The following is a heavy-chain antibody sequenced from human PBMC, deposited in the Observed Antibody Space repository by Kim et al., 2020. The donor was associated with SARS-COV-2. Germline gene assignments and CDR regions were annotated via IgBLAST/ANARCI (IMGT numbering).Heavy chain of an antibody. D-gene: IGHD5-12*01. V-gene: IGHV4-34*01. Sequence: YNPSLVSRVTLSLDTSKNQVSLKLTSVTAADTAVYYCARRLGAPGFWYFDLWGRGALVAVSS. CDR3: ARRLGAPGFWYFDL. J-gene: IGHJ2*01.